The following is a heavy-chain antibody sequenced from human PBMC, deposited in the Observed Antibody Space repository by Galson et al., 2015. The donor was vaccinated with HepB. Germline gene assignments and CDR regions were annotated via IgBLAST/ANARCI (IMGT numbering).Heavy chain of an antibody. CDR1: GVSFSGCY. V-gene: IGHV4-34*01. J-gene: IGHJ3*02. CDR2: INHRGST. Sequence: LTCAVYGVSFSGCYWSWIRQTPGKGLEWIGEINHRGSTNYNPSLKSRVTLLVDTSQNQFSLKLSSVTAADTAVYYCARGLLKPTRRIWSGYPSDAFDIWGQGTMVTVST. D-gene: IGHD3-3*01. CDR3: ARGLLKPTRRIWSGYPSDAFDI.